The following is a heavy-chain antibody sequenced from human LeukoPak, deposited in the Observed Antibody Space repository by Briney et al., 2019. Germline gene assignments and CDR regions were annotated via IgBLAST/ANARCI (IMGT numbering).Heavy chain of an antibody. CDR1: GFTFSNYI. CDR2: IRFDGTNR. Sequence: GGSLRLSCAASGFTFSNYIMHWVRQAPGKGLEWVSFIRFDGTNRHYVDSVKGRFTISRDNANNMLYLQMNSLNFEDTAVYYCARDAYHSGDLDQWGEGTLVIVFS. CDR3: ARDAYHSGDLDQ. J-gene: IGHJ4*02. D-gene: IGHD7-27*01. V-gene: IGHV3-30*02.